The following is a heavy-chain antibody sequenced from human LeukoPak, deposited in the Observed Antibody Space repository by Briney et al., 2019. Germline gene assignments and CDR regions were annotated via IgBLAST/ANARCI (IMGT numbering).Heavy chain of an antibody. D-gene: IGHD3-22*01. CDR2: IYTSGST. V-gene: IGHV4-4*09. Sequence: SETLSLTCTVSGGSISSHYWSWIRQPPGKGLEWIGYIYTSGSTNYNPSLKSRVTISVDTSKNQFSLKLSSVTAADTAVYYCARPYYYDSRIDPWGQGILVTVSS. J-gene: IGHJ5*02. CDR3: ARPYYYDSRIDP. CDR1: GGSISSHY.